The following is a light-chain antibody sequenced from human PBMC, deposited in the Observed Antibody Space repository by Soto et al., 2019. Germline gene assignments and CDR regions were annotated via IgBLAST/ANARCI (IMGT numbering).Light chain of an antibody. CDR1: SSDVGVYDS. J-gene: IGLJ1*01. CDR2: DVS. CDR3: SSYTTSSTLV. Sequence: QSVLTQPASVSGSPGQSITISCTGTSSDVGVYDSVAWYRLNPGKAPKLMIYDVSNGPWGVSSRFSGSQSGNTASLSISGLQAEDEADYYCSSYTTSSTLVFGTGTKVTVL. V-gene: IGLV2-14*01.